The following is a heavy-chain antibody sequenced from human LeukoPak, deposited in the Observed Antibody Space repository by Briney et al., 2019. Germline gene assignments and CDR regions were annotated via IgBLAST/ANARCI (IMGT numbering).Heavy chain of an antibody. D-gene: IGHD3-3*01. CDR3: ARIREDRFLGAFDI. V-gene: IGHV3-11*04. J-gene: IGHJ3*02. Sequence: PGGSLRLSCAASGFTFSTYSMGWVRQAPGKGLEWVSYISSSGSTMYYADSVKGRFTISRDNAKNSLYLQMNSLRAEDTAVSYCARIREDRFLGAFDIWGQGTMVTVSS. CDR2: ISSSGSTM. CDR1: GFTFSTYS.